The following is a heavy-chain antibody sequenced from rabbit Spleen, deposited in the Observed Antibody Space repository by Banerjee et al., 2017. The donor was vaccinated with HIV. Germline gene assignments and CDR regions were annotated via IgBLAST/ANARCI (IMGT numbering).Heavy chain of an antibody. J-gene: IGHJ4*01. CDR3: TRDDGSGHYIDGYFNL. V-gene: IGHV1S45*01. CDR2: INTGSGST. Sequence: QEQLEESGGGLVKPEGSLTLTCKASGFSFSDRDVMCWVRQAPGKGLEWIACINTGSGSTYYANWAKGRFTISKTSSTTVTLQMTSLTAADTATYFCTRDDGSGHYIDGYFNLWGPGTLVTVS. CDR1: GFSFSDRDV. D-gene: IGHD1-1*01.